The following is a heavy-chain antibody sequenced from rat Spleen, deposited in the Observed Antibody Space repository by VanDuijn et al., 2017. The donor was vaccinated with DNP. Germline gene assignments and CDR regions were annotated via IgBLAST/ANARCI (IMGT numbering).Heavy chain of an antibody. Sequence: QVQLKESGPGLVQPSETLSLTCTVSGFSLTNYNIHWVRQPPGKGLESMGVMWSNGGTDYNSALKSRLSISRDTSKNQVFLKMNSLQSEYTTTYYCVREGAALDYWGQGVMVTVSS. D-gene: IGHD1-2*01. CDR1: GFSLTNYN. CDR2: MWSNGGT. J-gene: IGHJ2*01. V-gene: IGHV2-45*01. CDR3: VREGAALDY.